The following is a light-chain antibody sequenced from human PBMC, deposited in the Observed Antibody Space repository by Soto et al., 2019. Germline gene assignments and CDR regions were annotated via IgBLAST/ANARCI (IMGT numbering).Light chain of an antibody. V-gene: IGKV1D-12*01. CDR2: AAS. Sequence: DIQMTQSPSSVAASVGDRVTITCRASQDISRWLAWYQQRPGKAPNLLIYAASTLQSGVPSRFSGSGSGTDFTLTISSLQPEDFATCYCQQAYRLPLAFGGGTKVDI. J-gene: IGKJ4*01. CDR1: QDISRW. CDR3: QQAYRLPLA.